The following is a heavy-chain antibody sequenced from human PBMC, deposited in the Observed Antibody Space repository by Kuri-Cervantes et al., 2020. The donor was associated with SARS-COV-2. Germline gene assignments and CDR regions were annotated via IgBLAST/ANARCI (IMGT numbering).Heavy chain of an antibody. J-gene: IGHJ3*02. V-gene: IGHV2-5*05. CDR3: AHGYYDTLTGYYTAFDI. Sequence: SGPTLVKPTQTLTLTCTFSGFSLSTSGVGVGWIRQPPGKALEWLALIYWDDDKRYGPSLKSRLTITKDTSKNQVVLTMTNMDPVDTATYYCAHGYYDTLTGYYTAFDIWGQGTMVTVSS. CDR1: GFSLSTSGVG. D-gene: IGHD3-9*01. CDR2: IYWDDDK.